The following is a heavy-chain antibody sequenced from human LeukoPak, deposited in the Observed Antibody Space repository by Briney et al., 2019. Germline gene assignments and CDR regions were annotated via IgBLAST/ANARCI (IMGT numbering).Heavy chain of an antibody. CDR3: AKDRVVVPASSSDY. Sequence: PGGSLTLSCAASGFTFSSYGMSWVRQAPGKGLEWVSAISGSGGSTYYTDSVKGLFTISRDNCMSTLYLHMNSLRAEDTAVFYCAKDRVVVPASSSDYWGQGTLVTVSS. CDR2: ISGSGGST. CDR1: GFTFSSYG. J-gene: IGHJ4*02. D-gene: IGHD2-2*01. V-gene: IGHV3-23*01.